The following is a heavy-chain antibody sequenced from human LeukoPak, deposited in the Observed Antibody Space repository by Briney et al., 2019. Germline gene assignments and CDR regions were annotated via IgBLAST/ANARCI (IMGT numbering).Heavy chain of an antibody. CDR1: GGSISSYY. CDR3: ARVSGYNWNFDY. V-gene: IGHV4-59*01. Sequence: SETLSLTCTVSGGSISSYYWSWIRQPPGRGLEWIGYIYYSGSTNYNPSLKSRVTISVDTSKNQFSLKLSSVTAADTAVYYCARVSGYNWNFDYWGQGTLVTVSS. CDR2: IYYSGST. D-gene: IGHD5-24*01. J-gene: IGHJ4*02.